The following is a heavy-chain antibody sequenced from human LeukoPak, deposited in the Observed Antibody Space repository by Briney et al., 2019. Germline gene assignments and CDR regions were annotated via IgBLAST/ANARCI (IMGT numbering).Heavy chain of an antibody. CDR3: AKDVGSSIAARRAFDY. V-gene: IGHV3-23*01. CDR1: GFTFSSYA. CDR2: VSGSGTNT. D-gene: IGHD6-6*01. Sequence: PGGSLRLSCAASGFTFSSYAMTWVRQAPGKELEWVSAVSGSGTNTYYADSVKGRFTIYRDNSRNTLYLQMNSLGAEDTAIYYCAKDVGSSIAARRAFDYWGQGTLVTVSS. J-gene: IGHJ4*02.